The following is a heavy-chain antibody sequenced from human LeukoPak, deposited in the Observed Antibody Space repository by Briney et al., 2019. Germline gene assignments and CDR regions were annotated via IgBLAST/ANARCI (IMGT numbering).Heavy chain of an antibody. J-gene: IGHJ4*02. CDR3: ARDQRATASTGSYFDY. D-gene: IGHD1-1*01. V-gene: IGHV3-21*01. Sequence: GGSLRLSCAASGFTFSSYGMNWVRQAPGKGLEWVSSVSSSSSSYIYYADSVKGRFTISRDNAKNSLSLQMNSLRAEDTAVYYCARDQRATASTGSYFDYWGQGTLVTVSS. CDR1: GFTFSSYG. CDR2: VSSSSSSYI.